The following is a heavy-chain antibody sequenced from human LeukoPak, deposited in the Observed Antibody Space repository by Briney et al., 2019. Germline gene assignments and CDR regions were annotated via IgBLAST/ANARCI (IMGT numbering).Heavy chain of an antibody. CDR2: ISYDGSNK. D-gene: IGHD5-18*01. CDR1: GFTFSSYA. CDR3: ARVGTAMVPTYYFDY. V-gene: IGHV3-30-3*01. J-gene: IGHJ4*02. Sequence: GGSLRLSCAASGFTFSSYAMHWVRRAPGKGLEWVAVISYDGSNKYYADSVKGRFTISRDNSKNTLYLQMNSLRAEDTAVYYCARVGTAMVPTYYFDYWGQGTLVTVSS.